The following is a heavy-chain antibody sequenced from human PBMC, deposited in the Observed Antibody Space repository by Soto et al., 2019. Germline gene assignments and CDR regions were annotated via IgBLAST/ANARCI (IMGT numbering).Heavy chain of an antibody. CDR3: AKDRNHYFDGSGYHY. CDR1: GFTFSNYA. Sequence: PGGSLRLSCAASGFTFSNYAMSWVRQAPGKGLEWVSEVIGSGGSTYYADSVKGRFSISRDNSKNTLFLQMNSLRAEDTAVYYCAKDRNHYFDGSGYHYWGQGTQVTVSS. D-gene: IGHD3-22*01. V-gene: IGHV3-23*01. CDR2: VIGSGGST. J-gene: IGHJ4*02.